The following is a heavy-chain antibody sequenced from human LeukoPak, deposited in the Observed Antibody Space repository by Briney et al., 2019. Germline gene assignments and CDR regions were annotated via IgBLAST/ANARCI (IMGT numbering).Heavy chain of an antibody. Sequence: TGGSLRLSCAASGFTFSSYNMNWVRQAPGKGLEWVSYISRTSRTLYYADSVKGRFTISRDNAKNALYLQMNNLRAEDTAVYYCATSAPHYSHFDYWGQGTLVTVSS. J-gene: IGHJ4*02. CDR3: ATSAPHYSHFDY. D-gene: IGHD4-11*01. CDR2: ISRTSRTL. CDR1: GFTFSSYN. V-gene: IGHV3-48*04.